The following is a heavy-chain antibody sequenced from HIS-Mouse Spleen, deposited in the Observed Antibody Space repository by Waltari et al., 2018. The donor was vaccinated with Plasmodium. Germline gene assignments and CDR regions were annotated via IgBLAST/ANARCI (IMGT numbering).Heavy chain of an antibody. D-gene: IGHD6-13*01. CDR2: INPNSGGT. V-gene: IGHV1-2*02. CDR3: ARVLGYKAAAGTFVEYFQH. J-gene: IGHJ1*01. CDR1: GYHFTGYY. Sequence: QVQLVQSGAEVKKPGASVKVSCKASGYHFTGYYMHWVRQAPGQGLEWMGWINPNSGGTNYAQKFQGRVTMTRDTSISTAYMELSRLRSDDTAVYYCARVLGYKAAAGTFVEYFQHWGQGTLVTVSS.